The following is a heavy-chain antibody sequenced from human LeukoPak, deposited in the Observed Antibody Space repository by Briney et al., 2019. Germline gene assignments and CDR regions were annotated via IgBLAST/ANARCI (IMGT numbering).Heavy chain of an antibody. D-gene: IGHD2-2*01. Sequence: GGSLRLSCTASGFAFGDFAMSWFRQAPGKGLEWVALCRSRDYGVTTEYAASVKGRLSISRDDSKSIAYLQMNSLRAEDTAVYYCAKDDVVVPAAPLAFDIWGQGTMVTVSS. J-gene: IGHJ3*02. CDR2: CRSRDYGVTT. V-gene: IGHV3-49*03. CDR3: AKDDVVVPAAPLAFDI. CDR1: GFAFGDFA.